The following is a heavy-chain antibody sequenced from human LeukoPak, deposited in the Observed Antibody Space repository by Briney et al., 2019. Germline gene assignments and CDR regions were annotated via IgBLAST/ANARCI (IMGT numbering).Heavy chain of an antibody. CDR2: IYNSEST. J-gene: IGHJ4*02. CDR3: ARGIESYGDYGY. CDR1: GGSISGSY. V-gene: IGHV4-59*01. D-gene: IGHD4-17*01. Sequence: SETLSLTRTVSGGSISGSYWSWIRQPPGKGLEWIAYIYNSESTNYTPSLKSRVTISMDTSKNQFSLTLSSLTAADTAIYYCARGIESYGDYGYWGQGILVTVSS.